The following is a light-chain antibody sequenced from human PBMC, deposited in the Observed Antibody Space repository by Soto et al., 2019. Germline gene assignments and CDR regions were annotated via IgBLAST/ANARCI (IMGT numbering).Light chain of an antibody. CDR3: QVSSKWPYT. CDR2: GAS. CDR1: QSVSDN. V-gene: IGKV3-15*01. Sequence: EIVMTQSPATLSLSPGERATLSCRASQSVSDNLAWYQQKPGQAPRLLIYGASTRATGIPARFSGSGSGTEFTHPISSLQSEDFALYYCQVSSKWPYTFGLETKVEIK. J-gene: IGKJ2*01.